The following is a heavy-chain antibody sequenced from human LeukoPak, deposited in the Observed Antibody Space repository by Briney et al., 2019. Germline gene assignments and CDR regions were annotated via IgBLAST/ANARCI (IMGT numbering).Heavy chain of an antibody. CDR2: INPNSGGT. J-gene: IGHJ6*03. Sequence: GASVKVSCKASGYTFTGYYMHWVRQAPGQGLEWMGWINPNSGGTNYAQKLQGRVTMTTDTSTSTAYMELRSLRSDDTAVYYCARSTDYYYYMDVWGKGTTVTISS. D-gene: IGHD5/OR15-5a*01. CDR1: GYTFTGYY. CDR3: ARSTDYYYYMDV. V-gene: IGHV1-2*02.